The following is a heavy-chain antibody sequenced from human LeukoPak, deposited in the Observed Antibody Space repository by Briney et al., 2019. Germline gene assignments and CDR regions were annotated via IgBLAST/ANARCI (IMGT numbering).Heavy chain of an antibody. CDR1: GFTFSSYG. CDR2: ISYDGSNK. CDR3: AAVRGVTLFDY. J-gene: IGHJ4*02. V-gene: IGHV3-30*03. D-gene: IGHD3-10*01. Sequence: PGTPLRLSCAASGFTFSSYGMHWVRQAPGQGLEWVAVISYDGSNKYYADSVKGRFTISRDNSKNTLYLQMNSLRAEDTAVYYCAAVRGVTLFDYWGQGTLVTVSS.